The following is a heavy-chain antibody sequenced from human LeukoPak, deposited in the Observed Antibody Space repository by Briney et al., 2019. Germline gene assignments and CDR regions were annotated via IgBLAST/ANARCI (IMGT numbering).Heavy chain of an antibody. CDR2: INHSGST. J-gene: IGHJ4*02. CDR3: ARASNYYGSGSCDY. Sequence: SETLSLTCAVYGGSFSGYYWSWIRQPPGKGLEWIGEINHSGSTNYNPSLKSRVIISVDTSKNQFSLKLSSVTAADTAVYYCARASNYYGSGSCDYWGQGTLVTVSS. CDR1: GGSFSGYY. D-gene: IGHD3-10*01. V-gene: IGHV4-34*01.